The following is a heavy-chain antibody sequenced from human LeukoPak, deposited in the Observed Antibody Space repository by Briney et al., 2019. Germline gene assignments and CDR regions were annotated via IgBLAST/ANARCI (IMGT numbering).Heavy chain of an antibody. CDR1: GFPFSGYA. CDR2: ISHDGTNK. D-gene: IGHD3-22*01. J-gene: IGHJ4*02. V-gene: IGHV3-30-3*01. CDR3: ARHRGPSLHSSGYFDY. Sequence: GRSLRLSCAASGFPFSGYAIHWVRQAPGKGLEWVAVISHDGTNKYYAGSVKGRFTISRDNSKNTLYLQMNSLRTEDTAVYYCARHRGPSLHSSGYFDYWGQGTLVTVSS.